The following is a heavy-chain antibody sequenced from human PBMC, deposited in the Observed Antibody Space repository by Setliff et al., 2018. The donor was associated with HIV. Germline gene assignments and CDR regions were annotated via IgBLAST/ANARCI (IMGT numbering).Heavy chain of an antibody. D-gene: IGHD4-17*01. CDR1: GGSISSGGYY. V-gene: IGHV4-39*07. J-gene: IGHJ4*02. CDR2: IYYSGST. Sequence: SETLSLTCTVSGGSISSGGYYWSWIRQPPGKGLEWIGTIYYSGSTYYNPSLKSRVTISVDTSKNQFSLRLSSVTAADTAVYYCARLHGDFYFDLWGQGTLVTVSS. CDR3: ARLHGDFYFDL.